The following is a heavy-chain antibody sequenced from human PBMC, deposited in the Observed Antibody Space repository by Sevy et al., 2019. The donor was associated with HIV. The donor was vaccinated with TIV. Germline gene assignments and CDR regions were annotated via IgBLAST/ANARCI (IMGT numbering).Heavy chain of an antibody. CDR3: ARQFRGYSGYDYREDY. Sequence: GSLRLSCAASGFTFSSYWMSWVRQAPGKGLEWVANIKQDGSEKYYVDSVKGRFTISRDNAKNSLYLQMNSLRAEDTAVYYCARQFRGYSGYDYREDYWGQGTLVTVSS. CDR1: GFTFSSYW. V-gene: IGHV3-7*01. J-gene: IGHJ4*02. D-gene: IGHD5-12*01. CDR2: IKQDGSEK.